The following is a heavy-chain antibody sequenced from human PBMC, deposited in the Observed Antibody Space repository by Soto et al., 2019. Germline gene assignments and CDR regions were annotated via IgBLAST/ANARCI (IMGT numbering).Heavy chain of an antibody. CDR3: ARGYYYGSGSYLPLDY. CDR2: IIPIFGSP. D-gene: IGHD3-10*01. Sequence: QVQLVQSGAEVKKPGSSVKVSCKASGGTFSSYAINWMRQAPGQGLEWMGGIIPIFGSPNYAQKFQGRVTITADESTTTVYMELSSLRSEDTAVYYCARGYYYGSGSYLPLDYWGQGTLVTVSS. CDR1: GGTFSSYA. V-gene: IGHV1-69*12. J-gene: IGHJ4*02.